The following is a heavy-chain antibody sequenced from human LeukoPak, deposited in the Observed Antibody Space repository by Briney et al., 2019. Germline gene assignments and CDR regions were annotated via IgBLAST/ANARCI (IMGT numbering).Heavy chain of an antibody. CDR3: ARWAQPYHYYYMDV. CDR1: GYTFTSYG. V-gene: IGHV1-18*01. CDR2: ISSYNGNT. J-gene: IGHJ6*03. Sequence: GASVKVSCKASGYTFTSYGISWVRQAPGPGLERMGWISSYNGNTNYAPKLQGRVTMTTDTSTSTAYMELRSLRSDDTAVYYCARWAQPYHYYYMDVWGKGTTVTISS.